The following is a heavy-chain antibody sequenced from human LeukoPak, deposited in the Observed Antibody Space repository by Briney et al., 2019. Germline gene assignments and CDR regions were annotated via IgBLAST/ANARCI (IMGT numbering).Heavy chain of an antibody. CDR2: INHSGST. J-gene: IGHJ6*03. Sequence: PSETLSLTCTVSGGSISSGSYYWSWIRQPPGKGLEWIGEINHSGSTNYNPSLKSRVTISVDTSKNHFSLKLSSVPAADTAVYYCARQGVLRYFDWLSTDYYYYYMDVWGKGTTVTISS. V-gene: IGHV4-39*01. D-gene: IGHD3-9*01. CDR3: ARQGVLRYFDWLSTDYYYYYMDV. CDR1: GGSISSGSYY.